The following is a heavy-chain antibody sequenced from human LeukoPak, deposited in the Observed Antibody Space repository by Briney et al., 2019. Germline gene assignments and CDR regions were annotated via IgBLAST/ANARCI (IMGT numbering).Heavy chain of an antibody. J-gene: IGHJ4*02. D-gene: IGHD2-21*02. V-gene: IGHV1-69*13. CDR1: GGTFSSYA. CDR2: IIPIFGTA. CDR3: ARKPTRLYYFDY. Sequence: SVKVSCKASGGTFSSYAISWVRQAPGQGLEWMGGIIPIFGTANYAQKFQGRVTITADESTSTAYMELSSLRSEDTAVYYCARKPTRLYYFDYWGQGTPVTVSS.